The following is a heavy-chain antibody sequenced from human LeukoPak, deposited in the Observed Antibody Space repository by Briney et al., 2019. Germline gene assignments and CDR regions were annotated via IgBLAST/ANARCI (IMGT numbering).Heavy chain of an antibody. CDR2: ISGSGGST. CDR1: GFTFSSYA. J-gene: IGHJ4*02. Sequence: PGGSLRLPCAASGFTFSSYAMHWVRQAPGKGLEWVSAISGSGGSTYYTDSVKGRFTISRDNSKNSLYLQIDTLRAEDTALYYCAKDMGYYYDSSCYYDYWGQGTLVTVSS. V-gene: IGHV3-23*01. CDR3: AKDMGYYYDSSCYYDY. D-gene: IGHD3-22*01.